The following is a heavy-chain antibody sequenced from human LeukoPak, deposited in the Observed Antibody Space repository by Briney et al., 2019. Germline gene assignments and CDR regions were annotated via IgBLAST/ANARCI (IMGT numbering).Heavy chain of an antibody. J-gene: IGHJ5*02. CDR1: GYTFTSYA. CDR3: ASSSNYDFWSGSPTNWFDP. CDR2: INAGNGNT. V-gene: IGHV1-3*01. D-gene: IGHD3-3*01. Sequence: GASVKVSCKASGYTFTSYAMHWVRQAPGQRLEWMGWINAGNGNTKHSQKFQGRVTITRDTSASTAYMELSSLRSEDTAVYYCASSSNYDFWSGSPTNWFDPWGQGTLVTVSS.